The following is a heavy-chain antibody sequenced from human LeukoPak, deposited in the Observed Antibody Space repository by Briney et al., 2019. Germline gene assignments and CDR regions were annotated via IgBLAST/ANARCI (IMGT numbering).Heavy chain of an antibody. CDR3: ARDPNGDYIGAFDF. CDR1: GITLSNYG. Sequence: GGSLRLSCVVSGITLSNYGMSWVRQAPGKGLEWVSGISERGGSTNYADSVKGRFIISRDNSKKTLYLQMRSLRAEDTAIYYCARDPNGDYIGAFDFGGQGTLATVSS. D-gene: IGHD4-17*01. CDR2: ISERGGST. J-gene: IGHJ3*01. V-gene: IGHV3-23*01.